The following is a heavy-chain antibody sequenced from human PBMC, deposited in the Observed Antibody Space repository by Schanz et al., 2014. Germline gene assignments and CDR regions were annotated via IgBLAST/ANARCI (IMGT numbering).Heavy chain of an antibody. Sequence: EVQLVESGGGLVQPGGSLRLSCAASGFTFSVYWMHWVRQPPGKGLVSVSRISGDGTTTSYADSVKGRFTISRDNSKNTLYLQMNSLRADDTAVYYCAKDQLANYRGSGYNWFDPWGQGTLVTVSS. V-gene: IGHV3-74*01. CDR2: ISGDGTTT. J-gene: IGHJ5*02. D-gene: IGHD3-10*01. CDR1: GFTFSVYW. CDR3: AKDQLANYRGSGYNWFDP.